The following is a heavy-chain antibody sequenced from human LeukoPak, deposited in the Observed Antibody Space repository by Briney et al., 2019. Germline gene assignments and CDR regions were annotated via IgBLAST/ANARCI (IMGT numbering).Heavy chain of an antibody. CDR3: ARGRGSSGWGYFDY. V-gene: IGHV4-34*01. D-gene: IGHD6-19*01. CDR1: GGSISSYY. Sequence: SETLSLTCTVSGGSISSYYWSWIRQPPGKGLEWIGEINHSGSTNYNPSLKSRVTISVDTSKNQFSLKLSSVTAADTAVYYCARGRGSSGWGYFDYWGQGTLVTVSS. CDR2: INHSGST. J-gene: IGHJ4*02.